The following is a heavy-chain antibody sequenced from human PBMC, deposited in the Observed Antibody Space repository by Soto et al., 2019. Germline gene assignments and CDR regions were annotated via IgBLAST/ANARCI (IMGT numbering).Heavy chain of an antibody. Sequence: ASVKVSCKASGYTFTSYGSSWVRQAPGQGLEWMGWISAYNGNTNYAQKLQGRVTMTTDTSTSTDYMELRSLRSDDTAVYYCARTEYYDFWSGYYTYHGHFDYWGQGTQVTVSS. D-gene: IGHD3-3*01. V-gene: IGHV1-18*04. J-gene: IGHJ4*02. CDR2: ISAYNGNT. CDR1: GYTFTSYG. CDR3: ARTEYYDFWSGYYTYHGHFDY.